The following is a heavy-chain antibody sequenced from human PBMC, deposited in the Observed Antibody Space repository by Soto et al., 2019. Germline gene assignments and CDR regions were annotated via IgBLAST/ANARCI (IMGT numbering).Heavy chain of an antibody. CDR2: IYHSGST. D-gene: IGHD6-19*01. J-gene: IGHJ4*02. V-gene: IGHV4-38-2*01. CDR3: ARVRSSGWYLDY. CDR1: GYSISSGYY. Sequence: PSETLSLTCAVSGYSISSGYYWGWIRQPPGKGLEWIGSIYHSGSTYYNPSLKSRVTISVDTSKNQFSLKLSSVTAADTAVYYCARVRSSGWYLDYWGQGTLVTVSS.